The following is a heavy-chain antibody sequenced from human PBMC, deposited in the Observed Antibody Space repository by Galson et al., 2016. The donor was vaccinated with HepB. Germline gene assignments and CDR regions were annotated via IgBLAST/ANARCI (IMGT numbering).Heavy chain of an antibody. J-gene: IGHJ6*02. CDR3: AKDYCSDTCHLGRWNV. D-gene: IGHD2-15*01. CDR1: GFSFSNYG. Sequence: SLRLSCAASGFSFSNYGMHWVRQAPGKGLGWVAGVSYGGSKNYYVDSVKGRFTISRDNSKNTLYLQMNSLRPEDTAIYYCAKDYCSDTCHLGRWNVWGQGTPVTVSS. V-gene: IGHV3-30*18. CDR2: VSYGGSKN.